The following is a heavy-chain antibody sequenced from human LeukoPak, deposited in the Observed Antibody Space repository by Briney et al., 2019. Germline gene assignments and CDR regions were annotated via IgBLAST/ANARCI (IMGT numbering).Heavy chain of an antibody. J-gene: IGHJ1*01. D-gene: IGHD2-2*01. CDR2: IYHSGST. V-gene: IGHV4-31*03. Sequence: SQTLSLTCTVSGGSITSGNYYWSWIRQHPGKGLEWIGYIYHSGSTYYNPSLKSRVIMSVYTSRNQFSLRLSSVTAADTAMYYCARGPADTLHFQHWGQGTLVTVSS. CDR1: GGSITSGNYY. CDR3: ARGPADTLHFQH.